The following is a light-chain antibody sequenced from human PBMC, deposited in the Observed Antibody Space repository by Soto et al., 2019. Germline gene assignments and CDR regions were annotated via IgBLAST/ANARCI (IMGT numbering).Light chain of an antibody. J-gene: IGLJ2*01. V-gene: IGLV1-40*01. CDR1: SSNIGAGYA. CDR3: QSSDSSMSWV. CDR2: GNS. Sequence: QSVLTQPPSVSGSPGQRVTISCTGSSSNIGAGYAVHWYQQLPGTAPKLHLYGNSNRNSGVHDRFSGSKSGTSASLAITGLQAEDDADYYCQSSDSSMSWVFGGGTKLTVL.